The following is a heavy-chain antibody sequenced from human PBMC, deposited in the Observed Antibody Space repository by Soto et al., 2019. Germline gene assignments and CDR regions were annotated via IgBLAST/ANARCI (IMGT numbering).Heavy chain of an antibody. J-gene: IGHJ4*02. CDR1: GFSLSTSGVG. V-gene: IGHV2-5*02. Sequence: GSGPTLVNPTQTLTLTCTFSGFSLSTSGVGVGWIRQPPGKALEWLALIYWDDDKRYSPSLKSRLTITKDTSKNQVVLTMTNMDPVDTATYYCAHSRGDILTGYLGYFDYWGQGTLVTVSS. D-gene: IGHD3-9*01. CDR3: AHSRGDILTGYLGYFDY. CDR2: IYWDDDK.